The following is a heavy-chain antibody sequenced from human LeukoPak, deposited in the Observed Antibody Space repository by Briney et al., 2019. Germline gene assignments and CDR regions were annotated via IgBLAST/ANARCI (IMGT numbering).Heavy chain of an antibody. V-gene: IGHV1-69*05. CDR2: IIPIFGTA. J-gene: IGHJ4*02. CDR3: ARDAHSYYYDSSGIFDS. CDR1: GGTFSSYA. D-gene: IGHD3-22*01. Sequence: WASVKVSCKASGGTFSSYAISWVRQAPGQGLEWKGGIIPIFGTANYAQKFQGRVTITTDESTSTAYMELSSLRSEDTAVYYCARDAHSYYYDSSGIFDSWGQGTLVTVSS.